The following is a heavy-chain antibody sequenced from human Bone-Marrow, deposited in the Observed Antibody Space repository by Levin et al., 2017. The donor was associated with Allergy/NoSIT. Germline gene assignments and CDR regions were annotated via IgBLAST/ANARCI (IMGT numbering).Heavy chain of an antibody. D-gene: IGHD2-2*01. Sequence: GGSLRLSCAASGFTFSSYDMHWVRQATGKGLEWVSAIGTAGDTYYPGSVKGRFTISRENAKNSLYLQMNSLRAGDTAVYYCARGGCSSTSCYAPYYYYYMDVWGKGTTVTVSS. J-gene: IGHJ6*03. V-gene: IGHV3-13*04. CDR3: ARGGCSSTSCYAPYYYYYMDV. CDR1: GFTFSSYD. CDR2: IGTAGDT.